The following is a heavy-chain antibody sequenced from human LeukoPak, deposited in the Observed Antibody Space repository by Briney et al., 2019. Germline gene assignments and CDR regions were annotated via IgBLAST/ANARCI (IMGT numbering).Heavy chain of an antibody. D-gene: IGHD5-18*01. CDR3: ARDLVSSYGFYWFDP. Sequence: PGGSLRLSCAASGFTFSSYSMNWVRQAPGKGLEWVSSISSSSSYIYYADSVKGRFTISRDNAKNSLYLQMNSLRAEDTAVYYCARDLVSSYGFYWFDPWGQGTLVTVSS. CDR1: GFTFSSYS. J-gene: IGHJ5*02. CDR2: ISSSSSYI. V-gene: IGHV3-21*01.